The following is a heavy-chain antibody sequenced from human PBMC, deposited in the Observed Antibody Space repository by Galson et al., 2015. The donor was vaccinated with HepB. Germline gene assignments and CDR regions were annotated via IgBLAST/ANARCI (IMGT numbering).Heavy chain of an antibody. V-gene: IGHV2-5*01. CDR2: IYWNDDK. CDR1: GVSLITRGVS. D-gene: IGHD1-26*01. J-gene: IGHJ3*01. CDR3: AHSGTIVGAPGAFDL. Sequence: PALVKPTQPLTLTCTFSGVSLITRGVSAGWIRQPPGKALEWLTLIYWNDDKRYSPSLKSRVTITKDTSKNQVVLTMTNMDPVDTATYYCAHSGTIVGAPGAFDLWGQGTMVAVSS.